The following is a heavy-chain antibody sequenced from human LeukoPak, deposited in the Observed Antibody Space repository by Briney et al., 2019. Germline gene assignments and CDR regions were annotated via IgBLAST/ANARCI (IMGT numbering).Heavy chain of an antibody. Sequence: ASVKVSCKASEDTFTGYYIHWVRQAPGQGLEWMGWVNPNNGVTEYAQEFQGRVTMTRDTSLSTAYMELSRLRSDDTAVCYCATDHCTRTNCYEDYYHGMDVWGQGTTVTVSS. CDR1: EDTFTGYY. J-gene: IGHJ6*02. CDR2: VNPNNGVT. CDR3: ATDHCTRTNCYEDYYHGMDV. D-gene: IGHD2-2*01. V-gene: IGHV1-2*02.